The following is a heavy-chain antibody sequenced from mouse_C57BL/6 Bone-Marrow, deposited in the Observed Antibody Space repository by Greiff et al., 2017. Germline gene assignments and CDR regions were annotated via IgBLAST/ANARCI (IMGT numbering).Heavy chain of an antibody. CDR3: ARGETMVTTGYFDY. Sequence: VHLVESGPELVKPGASVKISCKASGYTFTSYWMHWVKQRPGQGLEWIGMIHPNSGSTNYNEKFKSKATLTVDKSSSTAYMQLSSLTSEDSAVYYCARGETMVTTGYFDYWGQGTTLTVSS. D-gene: IGHD2-2*01. V-gene: IGHV1-64*01. CDR2: IHPNSGST. CDR1: GYTFTSYW. J-gene: IGHJ2*01.